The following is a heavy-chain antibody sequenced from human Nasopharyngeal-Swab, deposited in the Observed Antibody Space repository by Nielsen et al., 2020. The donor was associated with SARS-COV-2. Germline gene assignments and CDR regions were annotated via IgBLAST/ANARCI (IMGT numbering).Heavy chain of an antibody. V-gene: IGHV3-21*05. CDR2: ISVSGADI. Sequence: GGSLRLSCAASGFIFSSYAINWVRQAPGKGLEWVSHISVSGADIHYGDSVKGRFTISRDNAKKSVSLQMNSLRAEDTAVYYCARRNDFGGPHQYYFEYWGQGTLVTVSS. CDR3: ARRNDFGGPHQYYFEY. J-gene: IGHJ4*02. CDR1: GFIFSSYA. D-gene: IGHD3-3*01.